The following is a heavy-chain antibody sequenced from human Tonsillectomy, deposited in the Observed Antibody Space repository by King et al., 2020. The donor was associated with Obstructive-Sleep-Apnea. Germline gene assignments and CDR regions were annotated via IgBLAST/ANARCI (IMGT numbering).Heavy chain of an antibody. D-gene: IGHD6-6*01. CDR2: IIPIFGTA. V-gene: IGHV1-69*01. CDR1: GGTFSSYA. CDR3: ARGGESIAARQYYYYYGMDV. J-gene: IGHJ6*02. Sequence: QLVQSGAEVKKPGSSVKVSCKASGGTFSSYAISWVRQAPGQGLEWMGGIIPIFGTANYAQKFQGRVTITADESTSTAYMELSSLRSEDTAVYYCARGGESIAARQYYYYYGMDVWGQGTTVTVSS.